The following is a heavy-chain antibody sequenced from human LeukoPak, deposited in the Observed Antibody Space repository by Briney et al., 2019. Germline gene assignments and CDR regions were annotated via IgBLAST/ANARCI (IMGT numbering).Heavy chain of an antibody. CDR3: ARQGQYYYYYYMDV. V-gene: IGHV5-51*01. CDR2: IYPGDSDT. J-gene: IGHJ6*03. Sequence: GAALQISSEGAGSFFTSYWIGWGRPLAGKGLEWMGIIYPGDSDTKDSPSFQGQVTISADKSSSTAYLQWSSLKASDTAMYYCARQGQYYYYYYMDVWGKGTTVTVSS. CDR1: GSFFTSYW.